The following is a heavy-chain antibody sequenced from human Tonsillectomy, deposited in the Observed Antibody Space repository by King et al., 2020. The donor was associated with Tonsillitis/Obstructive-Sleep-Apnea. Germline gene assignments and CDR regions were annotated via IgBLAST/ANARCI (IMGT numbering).Heavy chain of an antibody. V-gene: IGHV3-21*01. J-gene: IGHJ5*02. CDR1: GFTFSSYT. CDR3: ARDEGECALTAGNTWLDP. CDR2: PRTCSRYI. Sequence: VQLVESGGGLFKPGGSLRLSCAASGFTFSSYTLNWVRQAPGKGLEWLQSPRTCSRYIYDDDSVTGRFTISRDPAKNSLYLQMNSLRAGDTALYYCARDEGECALTAGNTWLDPWGQGTLVTVAS. D-gene: IGHD3-16*01.